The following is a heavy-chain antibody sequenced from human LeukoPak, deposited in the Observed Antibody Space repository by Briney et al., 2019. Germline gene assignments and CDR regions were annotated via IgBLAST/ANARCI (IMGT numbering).Heavy chain of an antibody. CDR3: ARGGRDGYNDAFDI. CDR2: MNPNSGNT. D-gene: IGHD5-24*01. Sequence: ASVKVSCKASGYTFTSYDINWVRQATGQGLEWMGWMNPNSGNTGYAQKFQGRVNMTRNTSISTAYMELSSLRSEDTAVYYCARGGRDGYNDAFDIWGQGTMVTVSS. CDR1: GYTFTSYD. V-gene: IGHV1-8*01. J-gene: IGHJ3*02.